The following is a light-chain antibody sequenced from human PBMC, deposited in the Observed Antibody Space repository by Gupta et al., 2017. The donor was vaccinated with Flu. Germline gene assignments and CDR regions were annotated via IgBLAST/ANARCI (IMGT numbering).Light chain of an antibody. Sequence: PSLYESVGDRGSNRCRASQDIRKDLVWYKQQRWKAPKTQIYDASNWETGVSSRFSGSGCVRHFCLTISSRQQEDLASYYRHQYGNLPPCTFGQGTKLDIK. CDR2: DAS. CDR3: HQYGNLPPCT. CDR1: QDIRKD. V-gene: IGKV1-33*01. J-gene: IGKJ2*02.